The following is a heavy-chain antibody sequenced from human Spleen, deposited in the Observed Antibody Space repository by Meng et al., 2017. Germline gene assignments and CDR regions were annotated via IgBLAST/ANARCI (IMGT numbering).Heavy chain of an antibody. V-gene: IGHV1-69*13. CDR1: GCTFSSYA. CDR3: ARVSSYYDSSGYYDAFDI. CDR2: IIPIFGTA. J-gene: IGHJ3*02. D-gene: IGHD3-22*01. Sequence: SSVKVSCKASGCTFSSYAISWVRQAPGQGLEWMGGIIPIFGTANYAQKFQGRVTITADESTSTAYMELSILRSEDTAVYYCARVSSYYDSSGYYDAFDIWGQGTMVTVSS.